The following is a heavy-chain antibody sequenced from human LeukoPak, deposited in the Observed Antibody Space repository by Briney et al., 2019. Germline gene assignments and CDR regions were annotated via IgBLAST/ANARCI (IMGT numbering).Heavy chain of an antibody. Sequence: SETLSLTCTVSGGSISSGDYYWSWIRQPPGKGLEWIGYIYYSGSTYYNPSLRSRVTISIDRPNNHFSLRLSSVTAADTAVYYCARFLAAAGFDAFDFWGQGTMVTVSS. CDR2: IYYSGST. D-gene: IGHD6-13*01. CDR3: ARFLAAAGFDAFDF. CDR1: GGSISSGDYY. V-gene: IGHV4-30-4*01. J-gene: IGHJ3*01.